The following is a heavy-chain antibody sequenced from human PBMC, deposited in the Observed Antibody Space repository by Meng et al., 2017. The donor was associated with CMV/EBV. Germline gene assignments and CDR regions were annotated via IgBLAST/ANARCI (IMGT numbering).Heavy chain of an antibody. J-gene: IGHJ6*02. V-gene: IGHV3-7*01. Sequence: GGSLRLSCAASGFTFSSYWMNWVRQAPGKGLEWVANIKQDGSEKYYVDSVKGRFTISRDNAKNSLYLQMNSLRAEDTAVYYCARAGDYRYCSSTSCYWANYYYGMDVWGQGTTVTVSS. D-gene: IGHD2-2*01. CDR1: GFTFSSYW. CDR2: IKQDGSEK. CDR3: ARAGDYRYCSSTSCYWANYYYGMDV.